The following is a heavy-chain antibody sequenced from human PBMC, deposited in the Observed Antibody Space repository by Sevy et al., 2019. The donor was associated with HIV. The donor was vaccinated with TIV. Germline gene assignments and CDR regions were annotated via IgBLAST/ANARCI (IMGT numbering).Heavy chain of an antibody. CDR3: ARENLAVTTFRDYYYYGIDV. J-gene: IGHJ6*02. V-gene: IGHV3-7*01. CDR2: IKQDGSEK. D-gene: IGHD4-17*01. CDR1: GFTFSSYW. Sequence: GGSLRLSCAASGFTFSSYWMSWVRQAPGKGLEWVANIKQDGSEKYYVDSVKGRFTISRDNAKNSLYLQMNSLRAEDTAVYYCARENLAVTTFRDYYYYGIDVWGQGTTVTVSS.